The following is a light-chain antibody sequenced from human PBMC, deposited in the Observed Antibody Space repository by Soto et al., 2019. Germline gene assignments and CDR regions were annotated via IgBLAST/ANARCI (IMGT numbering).Light chain of an antibody. Sequence: DIQMTQSPSSLSTSLGDRVTITCRSSQDISDYLAWYQQKPGNPPKLLIFDASTLQSGVPSRFRGSGAGTDFTLTITSPQPEDVATYYCQKYNKAPWTFGQGTRVEI. CDR3: QKYNKAPWT. V-gene: IGKV1-27*01. CDR2: DAS. CDR1: QDISDY. J-gene: IGKJ1*01.